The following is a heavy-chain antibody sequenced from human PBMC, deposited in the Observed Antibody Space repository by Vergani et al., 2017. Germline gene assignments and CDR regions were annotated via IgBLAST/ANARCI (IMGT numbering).Heavy chain of an antibody. CDR1: GFTFDDYA. D-gene: IGHD6-19*01. CDR3: LVLEWLEAFDI. CDR2: ISWNSGSI. J-gene: IGHJ3*02. Sequence: EVQLVESGGGLVQPGRSLRLSCAASGFTFDDYAMHWVRQAPGKGLEWVSGISWNSGSIGYADSVNGRFTISRDNAKNSLYLQMNSLRAEDTALYYCLVLEWLEAFDIWGQGTMVTVSS. V-gene: IGHV3-9*01.